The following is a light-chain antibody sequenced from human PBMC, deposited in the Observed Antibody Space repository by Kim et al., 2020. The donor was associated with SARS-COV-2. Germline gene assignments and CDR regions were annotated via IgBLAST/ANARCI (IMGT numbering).Light chain of an antibody. CDR2: MGS. CDR3: MQALQIPPT. V-gene: IGKV2-28*01. CDR1: ASLLHSNGYNY. Sequence: PASISIRSRASLLHSNGYNYLDWDLQKPGQCPQLLIYMGSNRASGVPDRFSVSGAGTDFTLKISRVEAEDVGVYYCMQALQIPPTFGQGTKVDIK. J-gene: IGKJ1*01.